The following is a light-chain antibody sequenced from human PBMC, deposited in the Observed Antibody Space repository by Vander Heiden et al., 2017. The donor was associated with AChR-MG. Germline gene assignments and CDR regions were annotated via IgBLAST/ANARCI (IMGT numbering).Light chain of an antibody. CDR2: GAS. Sequence: EIVMPQSPATRSVSPGERATLSCRASQSFSSNLAWYQRTPGQAPRLLIYGASTRATGIPARLSCSESGTEFTLTISSLQSKDFAVYYCQQYNNWPFTFGPGTKVDIK. J-gene: IGKJ3*01. CDR1: QSFSSN. CDR3: QQYNNWPFT. V-gene: IGKV3-15*01.